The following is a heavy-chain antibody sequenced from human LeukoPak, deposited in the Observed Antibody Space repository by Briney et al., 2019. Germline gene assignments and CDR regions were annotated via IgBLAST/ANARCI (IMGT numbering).Heavy chain of an antibody. CDR3: ASFSVVPAYFDY. J-gene: IGHJ4*02. D-gene: IGHD2-2*01. Sequence: SETLSLTCTVSGGSFSGYYCTWLRQPPGKGLEWIGEINHSGSANYNPSLKSRVTISLDTSKNQFSLKLSSVTAADTAVYYCASFSVVPAYFDYWGQGTLVTVSS. CDR1: GGSFSGYY. V-gene: IGHV4-34*01. CDR2: INHSGSA.